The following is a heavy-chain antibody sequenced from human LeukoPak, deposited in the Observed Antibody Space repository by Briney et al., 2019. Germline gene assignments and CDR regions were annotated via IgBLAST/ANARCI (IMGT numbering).Heavy chain of an antibody. Sequence: GGSLRLSCVASGFTFSGYSMNWARQAPGKGLEWVSSISSDSSYIFYTDSLKGRFTISRDNAKNSLYLQMNSLRAEDTAVYYCTTESRPRGLFLSGSGYMFDYWGQGTLVTVSS. D-gene: IGHD3-3*01. CDR3: TTESRPRGLFLSGSGYMFDY. V-gene: IGHV3-21*01. J-gene: IGHJ4*02. CDR1: GFTFSGYS. CDR2: ISSDSSYI.